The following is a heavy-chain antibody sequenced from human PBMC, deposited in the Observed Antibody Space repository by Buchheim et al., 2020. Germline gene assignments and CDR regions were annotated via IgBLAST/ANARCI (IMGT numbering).Heavy chain of an antibody. CDR3: AREGAAAAFDY. D-gene: IGHD6-25*01. CDR1: GGSIDSSNHY. J-gene: IGHJ4*02. CDR2: IYHSGTT. Sequence: QLQLQESGPGLVKPSETLSLTCTVSGGSIDSSNHYWAWIRQPPGKGLEWIGEIYHSGTTNYNPSLKSRVTISLDKSKNQFSLKVTSVTAADTAVYYCAREGAAAAFDYWGQGTL. V-gene: IGHV4-39*07.